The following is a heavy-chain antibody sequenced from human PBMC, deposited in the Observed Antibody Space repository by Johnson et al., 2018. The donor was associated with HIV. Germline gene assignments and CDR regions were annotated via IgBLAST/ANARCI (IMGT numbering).Heavy chain of an antibody. CDR3: ARGYGVYATSFDV. CDR2: IKQHGSEK. CDR1: GFTVSSNY. Sequence: VQLVESGGGLVQPGGSLRFSCAVSGFTVSSNYMSWVRQATGEGLEWVANIKQHGSEKYYVDSVKGRFTISRDNAKNSLFLQMNSLRAEDTAVYYCARGYGVYATSFDVWGQGTVVTVSS. V-gene: IGHV3-7*03. D-gene: IGHD5/OR15-5a*01. J-gene: IGHJ3*01.